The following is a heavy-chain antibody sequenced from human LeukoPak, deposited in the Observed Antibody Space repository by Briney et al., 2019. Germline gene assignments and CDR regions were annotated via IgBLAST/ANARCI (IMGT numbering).Heavy chain of an antibody. V-gene: IGHV3-7*04. J-gene: IGHJ4*02. CDR1: GFTFSSYW. Sequence: GGSLRLSCAASGFTFSSYWMIWVRQAPGTGLEWVSNIQQDGSEKYYVDSVKGRFTISRDNAKNSLYLQMISLRAEGTAVYYCARNPPRYFNWGQGTLVTVSS. CDR2: IQQDGSEK. D-gene: IGHD1-26*01. CDR3: ARNPPRYFN.